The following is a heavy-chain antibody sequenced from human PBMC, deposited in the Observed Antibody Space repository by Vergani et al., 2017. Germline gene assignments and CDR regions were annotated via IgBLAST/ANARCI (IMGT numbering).Heavy chain of an antibody. CDR1: GGSISSSNW. D-gene: IGHD1-26*01. CDR2: VYYTGST. CDR3: ARQTEGDHYYYYLDA. Sequence: QVQLQESGPGLVKPPGTLSLTCAVSGGSISSSNWWSWVRQTPEKGLEWIGSVYYTGSTYYNPSLTSRVTMSIDTSKNVFSLRMTSVTAADTAVYYCARQTEGDHYYYYLDAWAKGAAVTVSS. V-gene: IGHV4-4*03. J-gene: IGHJ6*03.